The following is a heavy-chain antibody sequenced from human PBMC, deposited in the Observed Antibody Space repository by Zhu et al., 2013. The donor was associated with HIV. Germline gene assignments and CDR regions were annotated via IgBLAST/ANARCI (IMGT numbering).Heavy chain of an antibody. J-gene: IGHJ6*01. D-gene: IGHD3-22*01. Sequence: QVQLVQSGAEVKKPGSSVKVSCKASGGTFSSYAISWVRQAPGQGLEWMGGIIPIFGTANYAQKFQGRVTITADESTSTAYMELSSLRSEDTAVYYCARTQGPPLYYYDSSATLPPSRVYYYYGSGR. CDR1: GGTFSSYA. CDR2: IIPIFGTA. CDR3: ARTQGPPLYYYDSSATLPPSRVYYYYGSGR. V-gene: IGHV1-69*01.